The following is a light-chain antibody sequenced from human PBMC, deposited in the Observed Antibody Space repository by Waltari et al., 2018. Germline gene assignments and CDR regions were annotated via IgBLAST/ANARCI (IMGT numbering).Light chain of an antibody. Sequence: QSVLTQSPSASGTPGQSVTISCSGSSSNIGSNYVYWYQQLPGTAPKLLIYRNNQRPSGVPDRFSGSKSGTSASLAISGLRSEDEADYYCAAWDDSLSGLWVFGGGTKLTVL. CDR2: RNN. CDR1: SSNIGSNY. CDR3: AAWDDSLSGLWV. J-gene: IGLJ3*02. V-gene: IGLV1-47*01.